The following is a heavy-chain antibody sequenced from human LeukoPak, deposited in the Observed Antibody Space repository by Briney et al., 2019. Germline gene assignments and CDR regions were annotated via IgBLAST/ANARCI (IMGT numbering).Heavy chain of an antibody. CDR2: ISSGGSNT. CDR1: GFTFSDYY. D-gene: IGHD3-10*01. V-gene: IGHV3-11*01. Sequence: PGGSLRLSCAGSGFTFSDYYLTWIPQAPGKGLEWVSYISSGGSNTYYADSVKGRFTISRDNSKNTLYLRMNSLRAEDTAVYYCAKHKRVLLWFGDHTPGYYFDYWGQGTLVTVSS. J-gene: IGHJ4*02. CDR3: AKHKRVLLWFGDHTPGYYFDY.